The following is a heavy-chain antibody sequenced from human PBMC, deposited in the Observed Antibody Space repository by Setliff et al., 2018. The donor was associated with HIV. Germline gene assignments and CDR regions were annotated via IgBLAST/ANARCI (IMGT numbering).Heavy chain of an antibody. D-gene: IGHD3-10*01. V-gene: IGHV1-2*02. CDR1: GYLFTGYY. CDR2: INVNSGGT. CDR3: AREGSPIYYDFYFLDV. Sequence: ASVKVSCKASGYLFTGYYMHWVRQAPGQGLEWMGWINVNSGGTKYAQKFQGRVTMTRDTSISTAYMEVSSLRSDDTAVYYCAREGSPIYYDFYFLDVWGKGTTVTVSS. J-gene: IGHJ6*03.